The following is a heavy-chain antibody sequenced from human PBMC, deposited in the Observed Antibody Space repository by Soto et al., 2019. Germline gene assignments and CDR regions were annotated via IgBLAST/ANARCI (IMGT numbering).Heavy chain of an antibody. CDR3: ARFSVAPTPYDY. D-gene: IGHD6-19*01. J-gene: IGHJ4*02. CDR2: ISSSSSYI. CDR1: GFTFSSYS. V-gene: IGHV3-21*01. Sequence: EVQLVESVGGLVKPGGSLRLSCAASGFTFSSYSMNWVRQAPGKGLEWVSSISSSSSYIYYADSVKGRFTISRDNAKNSLYLQMNSLRAEDTAVYYCARFSVAPTPYDYWGQGTLVTVSS.